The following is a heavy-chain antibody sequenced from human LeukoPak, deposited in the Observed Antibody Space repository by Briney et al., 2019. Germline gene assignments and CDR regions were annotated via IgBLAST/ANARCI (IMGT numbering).Heavy chain of an antibody. J-gene: IGHJ4*02. D-gene: IGHD3-22*01. CDR1: GFTFSSYS. V-gene: IGHV3-66*01. CDR2: IYSGGST. Sequence: GGSLRLSCAASGFTFSSYSMNWVRQAPGKGLEWVSVIYSGGSTYYADSVKGRFTISRDNSKNTLYLQMNSLRAEDTAVYYCAASSGSDFDYWGQGTLVTVSS. CDR3: AASSGSDFDY.